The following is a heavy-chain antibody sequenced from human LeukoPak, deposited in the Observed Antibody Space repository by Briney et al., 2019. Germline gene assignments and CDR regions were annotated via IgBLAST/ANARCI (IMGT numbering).Heavy chain of an antibody. Sequence: PSETLSLTCTVSGGSISSSSYYWGWIRQPPGKGLEWIGEINHSGSTNYNPSLKSRVTISVDTSKNQFSLKLSSVTAADTAVYYCARSGRVATKRRYFDYWGQGTLVTVSS. CDR1: GGSISSSSYY. D-gene: IGHD5-12*01. CDR3: ARSGRVATKRRYFDY. CDR2: INHSGST. V-gene: IGHV4-39*07. J-gene: IGHJ4*02.